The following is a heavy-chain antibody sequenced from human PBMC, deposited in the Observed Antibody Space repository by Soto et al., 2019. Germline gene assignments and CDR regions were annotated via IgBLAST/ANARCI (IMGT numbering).Heavy chain of an antibody. V-gene: IGHV2-26*01. J-gene: IGHJ6*02. CDR1: GFSLSNAKVG. Sequence: GSGPTLVNPAETRTLTWTGSGFSLSNAKVGVSLIRQPPGKAQELLAHICLNDATSYRTSLKGRFTISEDTSKSQVVLKMSNVEPVDTAIYYCARILFGRSVGEDEHLIDFWGQGTTVTVSS. CDR2: ICLNDAT. D-gene: IGHD6-19*01. CDR3: ARILFGRSVGEDEHLIDF.